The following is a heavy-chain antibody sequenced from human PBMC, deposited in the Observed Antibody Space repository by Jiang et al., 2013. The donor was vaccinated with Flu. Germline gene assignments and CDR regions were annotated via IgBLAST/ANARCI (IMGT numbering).Heavy chain of an antibody. Sequence: VQLLESGGGLVKPGGSLRLSCAASGFIFSDNYMAWFRQAPGKGLEWVSYISGSGSYTNYADSVKGRFTISRDNAKNSLYLQMNSLRAEDTAVYYCARDLGGSSSWDVFDYWGQGTLVTVSS. V-gene: IGHV3-11*06. J-gene: IGHJ4*02. CDR3: ARDLGGSSSWDVFDY. CDR1: GFIFSDNY. CDR2: ISGSGSYT. D-gene: IGHD6-13*01.